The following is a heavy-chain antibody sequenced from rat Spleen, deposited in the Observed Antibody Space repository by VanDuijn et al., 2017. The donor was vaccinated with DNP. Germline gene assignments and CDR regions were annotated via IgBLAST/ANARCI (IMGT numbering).Heavy chain of an antibody. D-gene: IGHD1-10*01. V-gene: IGHV9-4*01. CDR2: IITYTGKS. Sequence: IQLVQSGPELKKSGESVKISCKASGYTFTDYAMHWLQQSPGKGLKWMGWIITYTGKSTYADDFKGRFVFSLEASASTASLQISNLQNEDTATYLCAREVVPLYTSPYFAMDVWGQGTLVTVSS. CDR3: AREVVPLYTSPYFAMDV. CDR1: GYTFTDYA. J-gene: IGHJ4*01.